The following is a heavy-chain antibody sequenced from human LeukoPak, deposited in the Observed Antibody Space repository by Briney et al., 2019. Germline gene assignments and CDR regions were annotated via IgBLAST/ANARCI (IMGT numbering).Heavy chain of an antibody. CDR1: GFTVSSNY. V-gene: IGHV3-53*01. Sequence: GGSLRLSCAASGFTVSSNYMSWVRQAPGKGLEWVSVIYSGGSTYYADSVKGRFTISRDKSKNTLDLQMNSLRAEDTAVYYCAKARYYDSSGPFDYWGQGTLVTVSS. D-gene: IGHD3-22*01. CDR3: AKARYYDSSGPFDY. CDR2: IYSGGST. J-gene: IGHJ4*02.